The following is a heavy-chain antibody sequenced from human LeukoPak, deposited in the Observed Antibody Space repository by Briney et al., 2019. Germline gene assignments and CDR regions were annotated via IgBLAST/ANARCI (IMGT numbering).Heavy chain of an antibody. CDR1: GYSFTNYW. D-gene: IGHD3-22*01. CDR2: IDPSDSYT. Sequence: GESLKISCKGSGYSFTNYWIAWVRQMPGKGLECVGKIDPSDSYTNYSPSFHGHVTISADKSINTAYLQWSSLEASDTAIYFCARHLGGYTHFDYWGQGTLVTVSS. J-gene: IGHJ4*02. CDR3: ARHLGGYTHFDY. V-gene: IGHV5-10-1*01.